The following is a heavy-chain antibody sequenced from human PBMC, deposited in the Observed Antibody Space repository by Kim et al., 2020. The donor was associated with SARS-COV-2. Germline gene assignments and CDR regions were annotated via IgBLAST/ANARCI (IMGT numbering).Heavy chain of an antibody. CDR3: ARERRGGQDYYYGMDV. V-gene: IGHV1-46*01. D-gene: IGHD3-10*01. CDR2: INPSGGST. J-gene: IGHJ6*02. Sequence: ASVKVSCKASGYTFTSYYMHWVRQAPGQGLEWMGIINPSGGSTSYAKKFQGRVTMTRDTSTRTVYMELSSLRSEDTAVYYCARERRGGQDYYYGMDVWGQGTTVTVSS. CDR1: GYTFTSYY.